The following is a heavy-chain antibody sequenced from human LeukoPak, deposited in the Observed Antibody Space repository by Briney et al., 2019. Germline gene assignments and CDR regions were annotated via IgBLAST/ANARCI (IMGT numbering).Heavy chain of an antibody. CDR2: ISHDGSNE. CDR3: AKADRNYERKILTLDS. CDR1: GFIFSTYA. Sequence: GGSLRLSCAASGFIFSTYAMQWVRQAPGKGLEWVAIISHDGSNENYADSVKGRFTISRDNSRNTLYLQMNSLRADDTAMYYCAKADRNYERKILTLDSWGQGTLVTVSS. D-gene: IGHD1-7*01. V-gene: IGHV3-30*18. J-gene: IGHJ4*02.